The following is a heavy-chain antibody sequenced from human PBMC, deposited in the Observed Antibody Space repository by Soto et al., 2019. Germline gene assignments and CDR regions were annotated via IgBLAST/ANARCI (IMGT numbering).Heavy chain of an antibody. CDR1: GFSLSTTAEG. J-gene: IGHJ4*02. D-gene: IGHD2-2*01. CDR2: IYWDDDE. V-gene: IGHV2-5*02. Sequence: QITLKESGPTLVKPTQTLTLTCTFSGFSLSTTAEGVGWIRQPPGKALEWLALIYWDDDERYSPSLKSRLTITKDTSKSQVVLTMTNVEPVDTATYYCAHGSCSSADCYPNPYLDYWGQGIRVTVSS. CDR3: AHGSCSSADCYPNPYLDY.